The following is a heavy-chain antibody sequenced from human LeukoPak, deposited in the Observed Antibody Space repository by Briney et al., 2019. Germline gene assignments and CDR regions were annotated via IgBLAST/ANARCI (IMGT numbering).Heavy chain of an antibody. J-gene: IGHJ4*02. Sequence: GASVKVSCKASGYTFTSYDINWVRQATGQGLEWMGWMNPNSGNTGYAQKFQGRVTITRNTSISTAYMELSSLRSEDMAVYYCARAVRGYDFWSGYSPFDYWGQGTLVTVSS. CDR2: MNPNSGNT. D-gene: IGHD3-3*01. CDR3: ARAVRGYDFWSGYSPFDY. V-gene: IGHV1-8*03. CDR1: GYTFTSYD.